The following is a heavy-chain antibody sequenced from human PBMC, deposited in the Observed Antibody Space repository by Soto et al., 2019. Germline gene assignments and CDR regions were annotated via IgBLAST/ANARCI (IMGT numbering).Heavy chain of an antibody. CDR2: ISGSGGST. J-gene: IGHJ3*02. V-gene: IGHV3-23*01. D-gene: IGHD6-13*01. Sequence: GGSLRLSCAASGFTFSSYAMSWVRQAPGKGLEWVSAISGSGGSTYYADSVKGRFTISRDNSKNTLYLQMNSLRAEDTAVYYCANEPGIAAAGIDAFDIWGQGTMVTVSS. CDR3: ANEPGIAAAGIDAFDI. CDR1: GFTFSSYA.